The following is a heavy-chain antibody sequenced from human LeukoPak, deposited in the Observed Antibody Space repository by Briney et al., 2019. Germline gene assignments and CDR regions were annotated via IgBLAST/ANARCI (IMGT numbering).Heavy chain of an antibody. CDR2: TYYRSKWYN. J-gene: IGHJ3*02. CDR1: GDSVSSNSAV. Sequence: SQTLSLTCAIFGDSVSSNSAVWNWIRQSPSRGLEWLGRTYYRSKWYNDYAVSLKSRISINPDTSENQFSLQLNSVSPEDTAVYYCARKSTTVTTRDAFDIWGQGTMVTVSS. CDR3: ARKSTTVTTRDAFDI. D-gene: IGHD4-17*01. V-gene: IGHV6-1*01.